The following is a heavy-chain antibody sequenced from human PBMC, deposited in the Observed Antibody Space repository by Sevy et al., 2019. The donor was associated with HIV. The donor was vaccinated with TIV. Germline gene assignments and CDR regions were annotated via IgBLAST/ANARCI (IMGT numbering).Heavy chain of an antibody. J-gene: IGHJ5*02. Sequence: SETLSLTCTVSGGSISSGGYYWSWIRQHPGKGLEWIGYIYYGGRTYYNPSLKSRVTISVDTSKNQFSLKLSSVTAADTAVYYCARDVVVPAAMERWFDPWSQGTLVTVSS. CDR2: IYYGGRT. CDR1: GGSISSGGYY. V-gene: IGHV4-31*03. CDR3: ARDVVVPAAMERWFDP. D-gene: IGHD2-2*01.